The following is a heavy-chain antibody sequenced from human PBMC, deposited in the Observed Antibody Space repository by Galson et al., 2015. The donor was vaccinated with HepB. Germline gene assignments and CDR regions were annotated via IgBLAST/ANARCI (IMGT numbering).Heavy chain of an antibody. CDR3: ARGGEWRSSGLHAFDI. CDR2: ISSSSSYI. V-gene: IGHV3-21*01. D-gene: IGHD6-19*01. CDR1: GFTFSSYG. J-gene: IGHJ3*02. Sequence: SLRLSCAASGFTFSSYGMNWVRQAPGKGLEWVSSISSSSSYIYYADSVKGRFTISRDNAKNSLYLQMNSLRAEDTAVYYCARGGEWRSSGLHAFDIWGQGTMVTVSS.